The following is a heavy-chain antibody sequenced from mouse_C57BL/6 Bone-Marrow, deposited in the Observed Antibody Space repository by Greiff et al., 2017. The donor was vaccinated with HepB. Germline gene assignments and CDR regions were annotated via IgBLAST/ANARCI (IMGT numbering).Heavy chain of an antibody. V-gene: IGHV1-69*01. Sequence: QVQLQQSGAELVMPGASVKLSCKASGYTFTSYWMHWVKQRPGQGLEWIGEIDPSDSYTNYNQKFKGKSTLTVDKSSSTAYMQLSSLTSEDSAVYYCARYSNFPMDYWGQGTSVTVSS. CDR3: ARYSNFPMDY. J-gene: IGHJ4*01. CDR2: IDPSDSYT. CDR1: GYTFTSYW. D-gene: IGHD2-5*01.